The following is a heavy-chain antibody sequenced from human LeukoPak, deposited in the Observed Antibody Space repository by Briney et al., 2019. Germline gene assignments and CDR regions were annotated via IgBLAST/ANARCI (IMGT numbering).Heavy chain of an antibody. V-gene: IGHV3-23*01. CDR3: AKAQVGHCSGGSCYPFDY. CDR1: GFTFSSYA. J-gene: IGHJ4*02. CDR2: ISGSGGST. Sequence: PGGSLRLSCAASGFTFSSYAMSWVRQAPGKGLEWVSAISGSGGSTGYADSVKGRFTISRDNPKNTLYLQMNSLRAEDTAVYYCAKAQVGHCSGGSCYPFDYWGQGTLVTVSS. D-gene: IGHD2-15*01.